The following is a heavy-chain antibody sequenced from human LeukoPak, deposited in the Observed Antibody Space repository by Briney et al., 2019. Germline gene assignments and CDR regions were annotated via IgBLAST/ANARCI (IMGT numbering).Heavy chain of an antibody. Sequence: SVKVSCKASRGTFSSYAISWVRQAPGQGLEWMGGIIPIFGTANYAQKFQGRVTITTDESTSTAYLELSSLRSEDTAVYYCARAPKFRGVIIQAEFDPWGQGTLVTVPS. D-gene: IGHD3-10*01. J-gene: IGHJ5*02. V-gene: IGHV1-69*05. CDR2: IIPIFGTA. CDR1: RGTFSSYA. CDR3: ARAPKFRGVIIQAEFDP.